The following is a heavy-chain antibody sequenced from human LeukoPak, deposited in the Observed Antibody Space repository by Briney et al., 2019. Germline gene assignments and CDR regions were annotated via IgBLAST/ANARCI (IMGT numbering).Heavy chain of an antibody. CDR2: IYYSGST. CDR3: ARDRGDYYDRAGWFDP. CDR1: GGSISSYY. V-gene: IGHV4-59*01. Sequence: SETLSLTCTVSGGSISSYYWSWVRQPPGKGLEWIGYIYYSGSTNYNPSLKSRVTISVDTSKNQFSLKLSSVTAADTAVYYCARDRGDYYDRAGWFDPWGQGTLVTVSS. J-gene: IGHJ5*02. D-gene: IGHD3-22*01.